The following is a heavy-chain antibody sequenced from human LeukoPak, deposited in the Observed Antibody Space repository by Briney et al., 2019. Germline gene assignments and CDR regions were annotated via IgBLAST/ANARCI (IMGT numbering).Heavy chain of an antibody. Sequence: SETLSLTCTVSGGSISSYYWSWIRQPPGKGLEWIGYIYYSGSTNYNPSLKSRVTISVDTSKNQFSLKLSSVTAADTAVYYCARQEGRVWYNWFDPWGQGTLVTVSS. J-gene: IGHJ5*02. CDR3: ARQEGRVWYNWFDP. CDR2: IYYSGST. V-gene: IGHV4-59*01. CDR1: GGSISSYY. D-gene: IGHD2-8*02.